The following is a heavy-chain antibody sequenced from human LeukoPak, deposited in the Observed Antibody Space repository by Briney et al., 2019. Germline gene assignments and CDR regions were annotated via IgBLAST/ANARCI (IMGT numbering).Heavy chain of an antibody. J-gene: IGHJ4*02. CDR3: ARSKVTYYYDAGGYYYFDY. CDR1: GGSITGSY. V-gene: IGHV4-59*01. CDR2: IYYSGTT. Sequence: SETLSLTCTVSGGSITGSYWSWLRQSPGKGLEWIGYIYYSGTTNYSPSLRRRVTMSVDTSNKQFSLKLRSVTAADTAVYYCARSKVTYYYDAGGYYYFDYWGQGALVTVSS. D-gene: IGHD3-22*01.